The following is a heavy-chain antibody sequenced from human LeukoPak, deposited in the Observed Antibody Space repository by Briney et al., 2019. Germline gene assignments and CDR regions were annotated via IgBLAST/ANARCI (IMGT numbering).Heavy chain of an antibody. D-gene: IGHD4-17*01. CDR3: ARELTVTTLFDY. CDR1: GLTFSSYW. V-gene: IGHV3-7*01. J-gene: IGHJ4*02. Sequence: GGSLRLSCAASGLTFSSYWMSWVRQAPGKGLEWVANIKQDGSEKYYVDSVKGRFTISRDNAKNSLYLQMNSLRAEDTAVYYCARELTVTTLFDYWGQGTLVTVSS. CDR2: IKQDGSEK.